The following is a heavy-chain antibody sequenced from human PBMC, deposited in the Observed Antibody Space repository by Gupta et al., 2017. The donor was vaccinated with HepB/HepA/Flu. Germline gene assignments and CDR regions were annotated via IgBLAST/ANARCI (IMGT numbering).Heavy chain of an antibody. Sequence: QVQLVESGVGVVQPGTSLRLSCAASGFTFSNYAMHWVRQAPGKGLEWVAVISKDGINQYYADSVTGRFTVSRDISKNTLYLQMNSLRLEDTAVYYCARRGYCTTSVCSNWLDPWGQGTLVTVSS. J-gene: IGHJ5*02. V-gene: IGHV3-30-3*01. CDR3: ARRGYCTTSVCSNWLDP. D-gene: IGHD2-8*01. CDR1: GFTFSNYA. CDR2: ISKDGINQ.